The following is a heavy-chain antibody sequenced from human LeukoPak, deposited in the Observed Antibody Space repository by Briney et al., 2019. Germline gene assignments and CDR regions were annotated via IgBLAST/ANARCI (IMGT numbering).Heavy chain of an antibody. Sequence: GGSLRLSCAASGFTFNYYSMNWVRQAPGKGLEWVSSISSSSSYIYYADSVKGRFTISRDNAKNSLYLQMNSLRAEDTAVYYCARVFDWLGSGAFDIWGQGTMVTVSS. CDR3: ARVFDWLGSGAFDI. V-gene: IGHV3-21*01. CDR2: ISSSSSYI. D-gene: IGHD3-9*01. J-gene: IGHJ3*02. CDR1: GFTFNYYS.